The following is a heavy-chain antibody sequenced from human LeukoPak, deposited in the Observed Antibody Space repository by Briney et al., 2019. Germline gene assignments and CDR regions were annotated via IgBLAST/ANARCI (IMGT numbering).Heavy chain of an antibody. Sequence: SETLSLTCGVSGGSISSTNWWTWVRQPPGEGLEWIGEVHLSGRTNYNPSLESRVTMSVDMSENHISLKLTSVTAADTAVYYCARDGGYGSGSALWGQGTLITVSS. J-gene: IGHJ4*02. CDR1: GGSISSTNW. CDR3: ARDGGYGSGSAL. V-gene: IGHV4-4*02. D-gene: IGHD3-10*01. CDR2: VHLSGRT.